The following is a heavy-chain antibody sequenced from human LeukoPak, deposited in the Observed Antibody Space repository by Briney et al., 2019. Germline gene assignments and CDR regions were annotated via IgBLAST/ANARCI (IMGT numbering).Heavy chain of an antibody. CDR1: GFTLSSYS. Sequence: PGGSLRLSCVASGFTLSSYSVNRVRQAPGKGLEWVSYISSSSSTIYYADSVKGRFTISRDNARDSLYLQMNSLRDEDTAVYYCARDFRLLSLSRSYGMDGWGQGTTVTVSS. CDR3: ARDFRLLSLSRSYGMDG. V-gene: IGHV3-48*02. D-gene: IGHD3-10*01. CDR2: ISSSSSTI. J-gene: IGHJ6*02.